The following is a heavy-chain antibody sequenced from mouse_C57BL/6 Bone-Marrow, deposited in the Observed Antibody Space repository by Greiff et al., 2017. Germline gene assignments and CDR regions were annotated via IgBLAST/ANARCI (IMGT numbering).Heavy chain of an antibody. CDR3: TRDLYGAMDY. D-gene: IGHD1-1*01. CDR2: ISSGGDYI. Sequence: EVKLMESGEGLVKPGGSLKLSCAASGFTFSSYAMSWVRQTPEKRLEWVAYISSGGDYIDYADTVKGRFTISRDNARNTPYLQMSSLKSEVTAMYYCTRDLYGAMDYWGQGTSVTVSA. V-gene: IGHV5-9-1*02. CDR1: GFTFSSYA. J-gene: IGHJ4*01.